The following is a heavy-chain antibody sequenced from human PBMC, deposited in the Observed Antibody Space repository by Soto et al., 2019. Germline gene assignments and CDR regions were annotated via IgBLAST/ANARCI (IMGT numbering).Heavy chain of an antibody. D-gene: IGHD1-1*01. CDR3: ARNMAKPTYDS. CDR1: GFTFSSYP. Sequence: EVQLLESGGGLVQPGGSLRLSCTASGFTFSSYPMTWVRQAPGKGLEWVSAIDGTGAYIYYINSVKGRFTISRDNSKNTIYLQMNSLRAEDTDVYYCARNMAKPTYDSWGQGTLVTVSP. CDR2: IDGTGAYI. J-gene: IGHJ5*01. V-gene: IGHV3-23*01.